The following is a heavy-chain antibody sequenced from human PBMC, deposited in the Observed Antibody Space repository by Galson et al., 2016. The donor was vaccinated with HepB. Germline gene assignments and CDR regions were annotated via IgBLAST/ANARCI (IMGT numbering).Heavy chain of an antibody. J-gene: IGHJ6*02. V-gene: IGHV3-30-3*01. CDR1: GFTFRNHV. Sequence: SLRLSCAASGFTFRNHVIHWVRQAPGKGLEWVASISYDGSHKRYVDSVKGRFTISRDNSENTLYLQMGSLRAEDMAVYYCARDYDFWSGYPGEYYYYGLDVWGLGTTVTVSS. CDR3: ARDYDFWSGYPGEYYYYGLDV. CDR2: ISYDGSHK. D-gene: IGHD3-3*01.